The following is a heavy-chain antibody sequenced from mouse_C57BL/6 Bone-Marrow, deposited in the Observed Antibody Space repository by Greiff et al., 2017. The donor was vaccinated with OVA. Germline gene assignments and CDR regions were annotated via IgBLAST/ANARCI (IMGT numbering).Heavy chain of an antibody. CDR3: ASSRAWFAY. J-gene: IGHJ3*01. CDR1: GYTFTSYW. V-gene: IGHV1-50*01. CDR2: FDPSDSYP. Sequence: QVQLQQPGAELVKPGASVKLSCKASGYTFTSYWMQWVKQRPGQGLEWIGEFDPSDSYPNYHQKFKGKATLTVDTSSSTAYMQLSSLTSAVSAVYCCASSRAWFAYWGQGTLVTVSA.